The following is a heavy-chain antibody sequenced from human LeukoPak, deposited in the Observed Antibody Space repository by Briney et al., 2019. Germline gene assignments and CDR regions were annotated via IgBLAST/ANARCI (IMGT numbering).Heavy chain of an antibody. CDR3: ARAQATVTPYFDY. V-gene: IGHV3-30-3*01. J-gene: IGHJ4*02. Sequence: AGGSLRLSCAASGFTFSSYAMHWVRQAPGKGLEWVAVISYDGSNKYYADSVKGRFTISRDNSKNTLYLQMNSLRAEDTAVYYCARAQATVTPYFDYWGQGTLVTVSS. CDR1: GFTFSSYA. D-gene: IGHD4-17*01. CDR2: ISYDGSNK.